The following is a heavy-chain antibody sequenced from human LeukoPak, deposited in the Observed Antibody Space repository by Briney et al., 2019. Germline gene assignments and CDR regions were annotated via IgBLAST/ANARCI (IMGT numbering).Heavy chain of an antibody. D-gene: IGHD2-2*01. V-gene: IGHV1-2*02. CDR3: ARDPPAYPCTTTRCYPEVDY. Sequence: GASVKVSCKASGYTFSGNFIHWVRQAPGLGLEWMGWINPNTGGTNSAEKFQGRVTLTRDTSLTTAYMELPSLRSDDTAVYYCARDPPAYPCTTTRCYPEVDYWGQGTLVTVSS. CDR1: GYTFSGNF. J-gene: IGHJ4*02. CDR2: INPNTGGT.